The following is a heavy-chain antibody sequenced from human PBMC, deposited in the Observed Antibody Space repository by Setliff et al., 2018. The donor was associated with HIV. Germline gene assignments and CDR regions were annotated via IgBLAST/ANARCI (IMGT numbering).Heavy chain of an antibody. V-gene: IGHV4-39*01. CDR1: GGSISSSGYY. Sequence: PSETLSLTCTVSGGSISSSGYYWGWIRQPPGKGLEWIGSIFYSGSTYYNPSLKSRVTISVDTSKSLFSLKLGSVTAADTAKYYCARGRLMGSSVLFFDFWGQGILVTVSS. CDR3: ARGRLMGSSVLFFDF. J-gene: IGHJ4*02. D-gene: IGHD1-26*01. CDR2: IFYSGST.